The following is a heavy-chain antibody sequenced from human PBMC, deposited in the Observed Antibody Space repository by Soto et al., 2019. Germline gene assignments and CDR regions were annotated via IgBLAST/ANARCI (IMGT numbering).Heavy chain of an antibody. Sequence: ETLSLTCAVYGGSFSGYYWSWIRQPPGKGLEWIGEINHSGSTNYNPSLKSRVTISVDTSKNQFSLKLSSVTAADTAVYYCARGLLFGELLYYYYGMDVWGQGTTVTVSS. D-gene: IGHD3-10*01. J-gene: IGHJ6*02. V-gene: IGHV4-34*01. CDR3: ARGLLFGELLYYYYGMDV. CDR1: GGSFSGYY. CDR2: INHSGST.